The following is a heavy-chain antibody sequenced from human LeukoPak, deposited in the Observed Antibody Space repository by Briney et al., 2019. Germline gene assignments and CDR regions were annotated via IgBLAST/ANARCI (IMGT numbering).Heavy chain of an antibody. D-gene: IGHD3-10*01. Sequence: SETLSLTCTVSGGSISSYYWSWIRQPLGKGLEWIGYIYYSGSTNYNPSLKSRVTISVDTSKNQFSLKLSSVTAADTAVYYCARAAYYGSGRRPPRLDAFDIWGQGTMVTVSS. CDR2: IYYSGST. CDR3: ARAAYYGSGRRPPRLDAFDI. CDR1: GGSISSYY. V-gene: IGHV4-59*01. J-gene: IGHJ3*02.